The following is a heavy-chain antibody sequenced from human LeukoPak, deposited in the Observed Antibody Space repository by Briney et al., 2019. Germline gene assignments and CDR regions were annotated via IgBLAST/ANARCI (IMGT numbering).Heavy chain of an antibody. CDR2: ISGSGGST. Sequence: GGSLRLSCAASGFTFSSYAMSWLRQAPGEGLEWVSAISGSGGSTYYADSVKGRFTISRDNSKNALYLQMNSLRAEDTAVYYCAKDHRTGIAAAGTGGFGYWGQGNRVTVST. J-gene: IGHJ4*02. D-gene: IGHD6-13*01. V-gene: IGHV3-23*01. CDR3: AKDHRTGIAAAGTGGFGY. CDR1: GFTFSSYA.